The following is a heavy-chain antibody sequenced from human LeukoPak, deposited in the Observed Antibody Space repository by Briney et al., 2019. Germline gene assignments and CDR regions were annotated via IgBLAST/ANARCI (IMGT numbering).Heavy chain of an antibody. CDR2: VYDSGST. D-gene: IGHD2-15*01. V-gene: IGHV4-59*08. J-gene: IGHJ4*02. Sequence: PSETLSLTCTVSGGSITNYYWGWIRQPPGKGLEWIGYVYDSGSTNYNPSLKSRVTISVDTPKNQFSLKLSSVTAADTAVYYCARRGGSWKANYYFDYWGQGTLVTVSS. CDR1: GGSITNYY. CDR3: ARRGGSWKANYYFDY.